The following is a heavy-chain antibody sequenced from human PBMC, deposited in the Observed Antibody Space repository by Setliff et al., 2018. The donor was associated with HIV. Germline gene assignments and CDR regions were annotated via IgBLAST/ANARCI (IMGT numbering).Heavy chain of an antibody. J-gene: IGHJ4*02. CDR2: INPSGGAT. CDR3: ARSGGYCTGGTCYPTMFDY. V-gene: IGHV1-46*01. D-gene: IGHD2-8*02. Sequence: VASVKVSCKASGYTFTSYQMHWVRQAPGQGHQWMGIINPSGGATRYAQKFQGKFTMTRDTSTNTFYMELNNLRAEDTAVYYCARSGGYCTGGTCYPTMFDYWGQGTLVTVSS. CDR1: GYTFTSYQ.